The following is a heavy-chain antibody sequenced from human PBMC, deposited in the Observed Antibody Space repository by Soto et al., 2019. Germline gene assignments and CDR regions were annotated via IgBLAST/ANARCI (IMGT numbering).Heavy chain of an antibody. CDR2: ISYDGSNK. V-gene: IGHV3-30-3*01. CDR1: GFTFSSYA. Sequence: GGSLRLSCAASGFTFSSYAMHWVRQAPGKGLEWVAVISYDGSNKYYADSVKGRFTISRDNSKNTLYLQMNSLRAEDTAVYYCARGGVLVPAAIGQSWFDPWGQGTLVTVSS. D-gene: IGHD2-2*01. CDR3: ARGGVLVPAAIGQSWFDP. J-gene: IGHJ5*02.